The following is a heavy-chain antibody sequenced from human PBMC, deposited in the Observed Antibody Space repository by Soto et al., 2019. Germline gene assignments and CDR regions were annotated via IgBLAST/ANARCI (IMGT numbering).Heavy chain of an antibody. CDR1: DDSISSGGYY. CDR2: IYGTGNM. J-gene: IGHJ2*01. D-gene: IGHD3-9*01. Sequence: QVQLQESGPGLVKPSQTLSLTCTVSDDSISSGGYYWSWIRQHPGKGLEWIGYIYGTGNMYYKSSLKSLLTFSVDTSQTPFSLKLTPVTAADTAVYYCARGTDTWFFALWGRGTLVTVSS. CDR3: ARGTDTWFFAL. V-gene: IGHV4-31*01.